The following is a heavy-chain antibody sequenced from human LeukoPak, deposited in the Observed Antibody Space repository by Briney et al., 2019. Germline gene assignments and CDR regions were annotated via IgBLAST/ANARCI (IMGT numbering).Heavy chain of an antibody. J-gene: IGHJ4*02. Sequence: PGGSLRLSCAASGFTFSSYEMNWVRQAPGKGLEWVSYISSSGSTIYYADSVKGRFTISRDNAKNSLYLQMNSLRAEDTAVYYCARTSLWFGELLGYWGLGTLVTVSS. CDR1: GFTFSSYE. CDR2: ISSSGSTI. D-gene: IGHD3-10*01. CDR3: ARTSLWFGELLGY. V-gene: IGHV3-48*03.